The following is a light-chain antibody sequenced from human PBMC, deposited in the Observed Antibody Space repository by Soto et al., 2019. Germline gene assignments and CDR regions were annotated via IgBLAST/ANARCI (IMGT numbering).Light chain of an antibody. CDR1: QSINTW. Sequence: DIQMTQSPSTLSASVGDRITITCRASQSINTWLAWYRQRPGEAPQLLIYDVSTLPMGVPSRVSGSESGTEFTLTITRLQPDDFATFSCQQYQTYSRPFGQGTKVELK. CDR3: QQYQTYSRP. CDR2: DVS. V-gene: IGKV1-5*01. J-gene: IGKJ1*01.